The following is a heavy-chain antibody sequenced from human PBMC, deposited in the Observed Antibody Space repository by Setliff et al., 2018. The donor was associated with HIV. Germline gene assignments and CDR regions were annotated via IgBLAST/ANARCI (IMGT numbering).Heavy chain of an antibody. Sequence: SETLSLTCTVSGGSISSYYWSWIRQPPGKGLEWIGYIYTSGSTNYNPSLKSRVTISVDTSKNQFALKLSSVTAADTAVYYCARGYSSSSFILWGQGTLVTVSS. V-gene: IGHV4-4*08. J-gene: IGHJ4*02. CDR1: GGSISSYY. CDR2: IYTSGST. CDR3: ARGYSSSSFIL. D-gene: IGHD6-6*01.